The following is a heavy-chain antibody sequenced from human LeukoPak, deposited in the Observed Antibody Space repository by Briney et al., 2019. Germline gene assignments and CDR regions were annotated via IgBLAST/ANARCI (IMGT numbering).Heavy chain of an antibody. V-gene: IGHV3-30*02. CDR1: GFTFSSYG. CDR3: AKGSYSSSWRFDY. J-gene: IGHJ4*02. CDR2: IRYDGSNK. D-gene: IGHD6-13*01. Sequence: GGSLRLSCAASGFTFSSYGMHWVRQAPGKGLEWVAFIRYDGSNKYYADPVKGRFTISRDNSKNTLYLQMNSLRAEDTAVYYCAKGSYSSSWRFDYWGQGTLVTVSS.